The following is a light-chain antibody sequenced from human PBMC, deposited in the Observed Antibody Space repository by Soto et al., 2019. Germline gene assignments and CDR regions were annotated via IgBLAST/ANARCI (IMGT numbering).Light chain of an antibody. Sequence: DIQMTQSPSSLSASVGDRVTITCRASQSISSYLNWYQQKPGKAPKLLIYGASTLQSGVPSRFSGSGSGTDFTLTISSLQPEDFATYYCQQSYSTPPGTFGQGTKVDIK. CDR3: QQSYSTPPGT. CDR2: GAS. V-gene: IGKV1-39*01. CDR1: QSISSY. J-gene: IGKJ1*01.